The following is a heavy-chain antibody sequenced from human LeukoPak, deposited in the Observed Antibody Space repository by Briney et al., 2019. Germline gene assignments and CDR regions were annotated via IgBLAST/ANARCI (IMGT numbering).Heavy chain of an antibody. J-gene: IGHJ4*02. Sequence: PGGSLRLSCAASGFTFTSYGMSWVRQSPGKGLEWVSGISGSGDSTHYADSVKGRFTFSRNNSKNRLYLQMNSLRAEDTAVYYCASHDFWSGYYGRFYFDYWGQGTLVTVSS. CDR2: ISGSGDST. V-gene: IGHV3-23*01. CDR3: ASHDFWSGYYGRFYFDY. D-gene: IGHD3-3*01. CDR1: GFTFTSYG.